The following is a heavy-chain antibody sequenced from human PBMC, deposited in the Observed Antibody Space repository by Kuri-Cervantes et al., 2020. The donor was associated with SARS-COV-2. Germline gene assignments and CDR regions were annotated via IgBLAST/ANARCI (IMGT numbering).Heavy chain of an antibody. V-gene: IGHV1-69*13. J-gene: IGHJ5*02. CDR1: GYTFTSYG. CDR2: IIPIFGTA. CDR3: ATGPAVAGTGVWFDP. Sequence: SVKVSCKAPGYTFTSYGISWVRQAPGQGLEWMGGIIPIFGTANYAQKFQGRVTITADESTSTAYMELSSLRSEDTAVYYCATGPAVAGTGVWFDPWGQGTLVTVSS. D-gene: IGHD6-19*01.